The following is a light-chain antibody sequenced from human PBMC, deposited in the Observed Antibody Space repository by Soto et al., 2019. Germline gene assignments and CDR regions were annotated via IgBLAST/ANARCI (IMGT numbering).Light chain of an antibody. Sequence: EIVLTQSPGTLSLSPGERATLSCRASQSVSRNYLAWYQQKSGQAPRLLIYGASSRASDIPDRFSGSGSGRDFTLTISRLEPEDFAVYYCQQYGTSAPYRVGQGTKREIK. CDR3: QQYGTSAPYR. V-gene: IGKV3-20*01. J-gene: IGKJ2*03. CDR1: QSVSRNY. CDR2: GAS.